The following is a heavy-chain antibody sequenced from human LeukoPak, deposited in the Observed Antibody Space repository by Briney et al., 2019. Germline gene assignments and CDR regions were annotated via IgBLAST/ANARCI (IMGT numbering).Heavy chain of an antibody. CDR3: ARDKQQLDYFDY. D-gene: IGHD6-13*01. J-gene: IGHJ4*02. Sequence: ASVTVSCKASGYTFTSYYMHWVRQAPGQGLEWMGIIYPSGGSTSYAQKFQGRVTMTRDTSTSTVYMELSSLRSEDTAVYYCARDKQQLDYFDYWGQGTLVTVSS. CDR1: GYTFTSYY. CDR2: IYPSGGST. V-gene: IGHV1-46*01.